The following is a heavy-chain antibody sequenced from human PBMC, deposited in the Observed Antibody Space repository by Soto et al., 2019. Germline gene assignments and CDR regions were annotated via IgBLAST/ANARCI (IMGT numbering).Heavy chain of an antibody. J-gene: IGHJ4*02. CDR3: ARVDDSAWYTRDY. CDR2: IKQDGSET. D-gene: IGHD6-19*01. Sequence: GGSLRLSCGASGFTFSSYWMNWVRQAPGKGLEWVANIKQDGSETSYVDSVKGRFTISRDNAKNSLYLQMNSLRAEDTAVYYCARVDDSAWYTRDYWGQGTLVTVSS. CDR1: GFTFSSYW. V-gene: IGHV3-7*01.